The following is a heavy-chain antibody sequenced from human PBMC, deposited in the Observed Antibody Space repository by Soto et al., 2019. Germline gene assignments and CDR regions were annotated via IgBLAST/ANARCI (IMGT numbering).Heavy chain of an antibody. V-gene: IGHV4-59*12. J-gene: IGHJ4*02. D-gene: IGHD5-12*01. CDR3: AGVRQRVDKDFDY. CDR2: IYHSGST. Sequence: QVLLQESGPGLVKPSETLSLTCTVSGGSITTYYWSWIRQPPGKGLERIGNIYHSGSTNYNPSLKSRDAISVDTSKNQFFLKLSSVTAADTAVYYCAGVRQRVDKDFDYWGQGTLVTVSS. CDR1: GGSITTYY.